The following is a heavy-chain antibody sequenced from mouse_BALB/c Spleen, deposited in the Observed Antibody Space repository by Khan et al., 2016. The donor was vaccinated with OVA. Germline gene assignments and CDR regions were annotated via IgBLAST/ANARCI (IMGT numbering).Heavy chain of an antibody. CDR3: AVCICCGYDRYAMDY. J-gene: IGHJ4*01. D-gene: IGHD2-2*01. CDR1: GFALSSYG. V-gene: IGHV2-3*01. Sequence: VQLQESGPGLVAPSQSLSITCSVAGFALSSYGVSWIRQPPGKGLEWLGIIWGDGSTNFHSGLRSRLSISKDNSKSQVFLKLYSLQIDDTATYSCAVCICCGYDRYAMDYWGQGTSVTVSS. CDR2: IWGDGST.